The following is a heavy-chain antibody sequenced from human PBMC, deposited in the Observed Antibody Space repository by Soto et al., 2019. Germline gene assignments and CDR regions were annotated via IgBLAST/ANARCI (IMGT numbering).Heavy chain of an antibody. CDR3: ARSLELKDAFDI. V-gene: IGHV1-18*04. J-gene: IGHJ3*02. CDR1: GYTFTGYY. D-gene: IGHD1-26*01. CDR2: ISAYNGNT. Sequence: ASVKVACKASGYTFTGYYMHWVRQAPGQGLEWMGWISAYNGNTNYAQKLQGRVTMTTDTSTSTAYMELRSLRSDDTAVYYCARSLELKDAFDIWGQGTMVTVSS.